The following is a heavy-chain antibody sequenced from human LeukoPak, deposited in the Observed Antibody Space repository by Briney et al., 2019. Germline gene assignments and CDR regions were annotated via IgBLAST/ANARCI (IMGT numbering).Heavy chain of an antibody. V-gene: IGHV4-59*01. CDR2: IYYSGST. Sequence: PSETLSLTCTVSGGSIISYYRTWIRQPPGKGLEWIGYIYYSGSTNYNPSLKSRVTISVDTSKNQFSLKLSSVTAADTAVYYCARGEIIFDFWGQGTLVTVSS. CDR3: ARGEIIFDF. D-gene: IGHD3-10*01. CDR1: GGSIISYY. J-gene: IGHJ4*02.